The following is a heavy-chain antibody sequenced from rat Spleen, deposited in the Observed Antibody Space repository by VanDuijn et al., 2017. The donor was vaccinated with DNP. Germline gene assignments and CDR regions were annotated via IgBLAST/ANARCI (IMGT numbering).Heavy chain of an antibody. J-gene: IGHJ2*01. Sequence: EVQLVESGGGLVQPGRSLKLSCAASGFTFSAYYLAWVRQAPAKGLEWVAYIGSAAYAPYYGDSVKGRFTVSRDNSKSTLYLQMDSLRSEDTATYYCAYGGDWGQGVMVTVSS. D-gene: IGHD1-11*01. CDR2: IGSAAYAP. V-gene: IGHV5-25*01. CDR3: AYGGD. CDR1: GFTFSAYY.